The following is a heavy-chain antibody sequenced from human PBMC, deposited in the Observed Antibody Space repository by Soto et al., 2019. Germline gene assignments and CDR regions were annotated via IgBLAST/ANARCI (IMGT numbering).Heavy chain of an antibody. CDR1: GDSVTSGTYF. CDR3: ARGVVVDFDP. D-gene: IGHD2-21*01. V-gene: IGHV4-61*01. J-gene: IGHJ5*02. Sequence: QVQLQESGPGLVKPSETLSLTCTVSGDSVTSGTYFWTWIRQPPGKGLEWIGYIYYSGHTKYNPYPARRVTMSLHTLTHQCSLQLNSVTAADTTVYYCARGVVVDFDPWGQGTLVTVSS. CDR2: IYYSGHT.